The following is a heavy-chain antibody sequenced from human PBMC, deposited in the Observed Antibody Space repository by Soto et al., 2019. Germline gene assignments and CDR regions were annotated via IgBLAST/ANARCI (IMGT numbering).Heavy chain of an antibody. V-gene: IGHV1-18*01. Sequence: ASVKVSCKASGYTFTSYGISWVRQAPGQGIEWMGWISAYNGNTNYAQKLQGRVTMTTDTSTSTAYMELRSLRSDDTAVYYCARDDLGQQLVHYYYYHGMDVWGQGTTVTVSS. CDR2: ISAYNGNT. CDR1: GYTFTSYG. CDR3: ARDDLGQQLVHYYYYHGMDV. J-gene: IGHJ6*02. D-gene: IGHD6-13*01.